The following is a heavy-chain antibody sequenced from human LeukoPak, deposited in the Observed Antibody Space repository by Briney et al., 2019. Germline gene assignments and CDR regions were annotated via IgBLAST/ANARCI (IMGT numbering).Heavy chain of an antibody. CDR2: CDAGNGKR. CDR3: ARDRDYVLGYYYYGMDV. CDR1: GYTFTSYA. J-gene: IGHJ6*02. D-gene: IGHD4-17*01. V-gene: IGHV1-3*01. Sequence: ASVKVSLKNSGYTFTSYATRWARQAPGNRLKWNGWCDAGNGKRKYSQKFQGRVTITRDKSASTAYMELSSLRSEDTDVYYCARDRDYVLGYYYYGMDVWGQGTTVTV.